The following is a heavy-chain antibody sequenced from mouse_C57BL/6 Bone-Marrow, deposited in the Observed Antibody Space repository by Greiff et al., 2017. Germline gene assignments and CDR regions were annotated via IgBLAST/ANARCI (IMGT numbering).Heavy chain of an antibody. Sequence: EVKLMESGAELVRPGASVKLSCTASGFNIKDDYMHWVKQRPEQGLEWIGWIDPENGDTEYASKFQGKATITADTSSNTAYLQLSSLTSEDTAVDYCTTSDYAWFAYWGQGTLVTVSA. CDR3: TTSDYAWFAY. CDR2: IDPENGDT. V-gene: IGHV14-4*01. CDR1: GFNIKDDY. D-gene: IGHD2-4*01. J-gene: IGHJ3*01.